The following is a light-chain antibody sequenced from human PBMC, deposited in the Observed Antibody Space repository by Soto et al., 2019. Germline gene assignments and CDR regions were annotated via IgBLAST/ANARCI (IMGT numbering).Light chain of an antibody. CDR2: DAS. V-gene: IGKV1-33*01. CDR1: QDIGNY. J-gene: IGKJ2*01. CDR3: QQYDTLPPYT. Sequence: DIQMTQSPSSLSASVGDRVTIACQANQDIGNYLNWYQQKPGKAPRLLIYDASNLEIGVPSRFSSSGSATTFTFTISNLQPEDIATYYCQQYDTLPPYTFGQGTKVELK.